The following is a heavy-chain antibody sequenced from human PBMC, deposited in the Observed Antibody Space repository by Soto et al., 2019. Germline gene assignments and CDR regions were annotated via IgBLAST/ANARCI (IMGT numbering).Heavy chain of an antibody. Sequence: PGESLKISSKGSGYNFTSYWIGWVRQMPGKGLEWMGIIYPGDSDTRYSPSFQGQVTISADKSISTAYLQWSSLKASDTAMYYCARQGSTLAVAEYYFDYWGQGTLVTVSS. CDR1: GYNFTSYW. CDR2: IYPGDSDT. V-gene: IGHV5-51*01. D-gene: IGHD6-19*01. J-gene: IGHJ4*02. CDR3: ARQGSTLAVAEYYFDY.